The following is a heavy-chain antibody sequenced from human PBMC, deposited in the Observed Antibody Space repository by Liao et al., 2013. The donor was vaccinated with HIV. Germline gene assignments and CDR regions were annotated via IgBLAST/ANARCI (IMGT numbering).Heavy chain of an antibody. D-gene: IGHD2-21*01. Sequence: QVQLHQWGAGLLKPSETLSLTCAVYGGSFSDYSWNWIRHYPGKGLEWIGEINYKGSVNYSPSLKSRVTISVDTFKNQFSLRLSSLTAADTAVYYCARGSGGDDIWGQGTMVTVSS. CDR1: GGSFSDYS. CDR2: INYKGSV. J-gene: IGHJ3*02. V-gene: IGHV4-34*01. CDR3: ARGSGGDDI.